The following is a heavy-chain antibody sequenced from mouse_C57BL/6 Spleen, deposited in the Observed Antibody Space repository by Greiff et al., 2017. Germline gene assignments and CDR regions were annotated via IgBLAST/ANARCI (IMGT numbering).Heavy chain of an antibody. V-gene: IGHV1-53*01. J-gene: IGHJ2*01. CDR3: ARRKYSGNGDPYFDY. CDR1: GYTFTSYW. Sequence: VQLQQPGPELVKPGASVKMSCKASGYTFTSYWMHWVKQRHGKGLEWIGSINPYNGGTNYNQKFKGKATLTVDKSSSTAYLQLSSLTSEDSAVXDCARRKYSGNGDPYFDYWGQGTTLTVSS. D-gene: IGHD2-1*01. CDR2: INPYNGGT.